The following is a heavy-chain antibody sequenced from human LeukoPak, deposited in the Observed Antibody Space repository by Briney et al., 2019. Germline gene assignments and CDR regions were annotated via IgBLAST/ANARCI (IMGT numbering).Heavy chain of an antibody. J-gene: IGHJ3*02. CDR2: INPSGGST. V-gene: IGHV1-46*01. CDR1: GGTFSSYA. CDR3: ARDRIVVVAATSHDAFDI. D-gene: IGHD2-15*01. Sequence: ASVKVSCKASGGTFSSYAISWVRQAPGQGLEWMGIINPSGGSTSYAQKFQGRVTMTRDTSTSTAYMELRSLRSDDTAVYYCARDRIVVVAATSHDAFDIWGQGTMVTVSS.